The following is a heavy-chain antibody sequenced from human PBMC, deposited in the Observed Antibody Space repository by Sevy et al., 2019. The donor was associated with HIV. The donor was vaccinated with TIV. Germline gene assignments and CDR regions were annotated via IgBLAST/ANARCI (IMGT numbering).Heavy chain of an antibody. CDR3: AGENAWGRGYS. Sequence: SETLSLTCTVSGGSITSLYWNWIRQPPGKGLEWIANIYYNGHINYTPSLKGPVTLSLDKSKNQFSLRLSSVTAADTAMYYCAGENAWGRGYSWGQGTLVTVSS. CDR1: GGSITSLY. CDR2: IYYNGHI. D-gene: IGHD1-26*01. V-gene: IGHV4-59*08. J-gene: IGHJ4*02.